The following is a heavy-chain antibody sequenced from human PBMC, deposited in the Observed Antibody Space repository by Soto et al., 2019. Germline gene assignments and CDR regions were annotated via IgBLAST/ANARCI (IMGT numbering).Heavy chain of an antibody. CDR3: AKGRDEYSSAWFVD. CDR2: ISGSGRST. V-gene: IGHV3-23*01. D-gene: IGHD6-19*01. Sequence: GGSLRLSCAASGFTFNNYAMTWVRQAPGKGLEWVSGISGSGRSTYYADSVKGLFTISRDNSKNTLYLQMNSLRDEDTALYYCAKGRDEYSSAWFVDWGQGTLFTVSS. J-gene: IGHJ5*02. CDR1: GFTFNNYA.